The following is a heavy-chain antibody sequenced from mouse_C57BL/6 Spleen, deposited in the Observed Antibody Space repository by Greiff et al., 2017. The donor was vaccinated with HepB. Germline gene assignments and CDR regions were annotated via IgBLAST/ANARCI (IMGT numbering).Heavy chain of an antibody. J-gene: IGHJ3*01. V-gene: IGHV1-55*01. D-gene: IGHD1-1*01. CDR2: IYPGSGST. CDR3: AREIDYYGSSYLLAY. CDR1: GYTFTSYW. Sequence: VQLQQPGAELVKPGASVKMSCKASGYTFTSYWITWVKQRPGQGLEWIGDIYPGSGSTNYNEKFKSKATLTVDTSSSTAYMQLSSLTSEDSAVYYCAREIDYYGSSYLLAYWGQGTLVTVSA.